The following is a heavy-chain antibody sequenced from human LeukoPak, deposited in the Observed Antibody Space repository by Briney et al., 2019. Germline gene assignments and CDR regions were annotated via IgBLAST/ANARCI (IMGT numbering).Heavy chain of an antibody. D-gene: IGHD2-21*02. CDR2: IYYRGST. J-gene: IGHJ4*02. CDR1: GDSFSGSTSD. CDR3: ARVGVRTYCGSGCYSDYFDT. Sequence: PSETLSLTCSVTGDSFSGSTSDWAWIRQPPGKGVEWIGNIYYRGSTHYSPSLESRVTISVDTSKNQFSLRLSSVTDADTAVYYCARVGVRTYCGSGCYSDYFDTWGQGTLVTVSS. V-gene: IGHV4-39*07.